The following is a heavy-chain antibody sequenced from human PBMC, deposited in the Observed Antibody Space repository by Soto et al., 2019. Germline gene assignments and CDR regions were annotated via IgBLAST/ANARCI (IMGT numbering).Heavy chain of an antibody. V-gene: IGHV4-4*02. CDR2: IYHSGPT. Sequence: QVQLQESGPGLVKPSGTLSLTCAVSGGSISSSYWWSRIRQPPGKGLEWIGDIYHSGPTNYNPSLKSRVTISVDKSKNQFSLNLTSVTAADTAVYYCARFPYCSGGSCYEYFDPWGQGTLVTVSS. J-gene: IGHJ5*02. D-gene: IGHD2-15*01. CDR1: GGSISSSYW. CDR3: ARFPYCSGGSCYEYFDP.